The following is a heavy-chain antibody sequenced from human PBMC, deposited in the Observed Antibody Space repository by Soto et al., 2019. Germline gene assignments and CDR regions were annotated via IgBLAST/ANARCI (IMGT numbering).Heavy chain of an antibody. CDR3: AKVERAPNY. V-gene: IGHV3-30*18. J-gene: IGHJ4*02. CDR1: GFTFSSYG. CDR2: ISYDGSNK. D-gene: IGHD6-25*01. Sequence: SGGSLRLSCAASGFTFSSYGMHWVRQAPGKGLEWVAVISYDGSNKYYADSVKGRFTISRDNSKNTLYLQMNSLRAEDTAVYYCAKVERAPNYWGQGTLVTLSS.